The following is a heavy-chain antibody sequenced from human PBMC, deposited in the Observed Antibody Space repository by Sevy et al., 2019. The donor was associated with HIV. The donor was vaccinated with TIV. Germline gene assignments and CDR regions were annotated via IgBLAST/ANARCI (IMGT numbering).Heavy chain of an antibody. V-gene: IGHV3-23*01. J-gene: IGHJ6*03. CDR1: GFSFDSYG. CDR2: ISGSGTRT. D-gene: IGHD3-22*01. CDR3: AKGGGGHYDPDEIAYYFYYYNMDV. Sequence: GGSLRLSCAVSGFSFDSYGMTWVRQAPGKGLEWVSAISGSGTRTYYADSVKGRFIISRDNSKNTLDLQMNSLRAEDTAIYKWAKGGGGHYDPDEIAYYFYYYNMDVWGKGTTVTVSS.